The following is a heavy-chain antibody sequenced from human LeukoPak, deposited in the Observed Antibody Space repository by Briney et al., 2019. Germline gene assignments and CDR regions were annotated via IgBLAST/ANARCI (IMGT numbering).Heavy chain of an antibody. Sequence: PGGSLRLSCASSGFTFSSYAMSWVRQAPGKGLEWVSTIGGTGVRTYYADSVKGRFTISRDNAKNSLYLQMNSLRAEDTALYYCAKGYYYGSGRFDYWGQGTQVTVSS. CDR2: IGGTGVRT. CDR3: AKGYYYGSGRFDY. CDR1: GFTFSSYA. J-gene: IGHJ4*02. V-gene: IGHV3-23*01. D-gene: IGHD3-10*01.